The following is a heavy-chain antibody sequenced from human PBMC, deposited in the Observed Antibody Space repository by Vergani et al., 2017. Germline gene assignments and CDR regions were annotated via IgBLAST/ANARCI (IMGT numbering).Heavy chain of an antibody. CDR2: ISYSGDT. CDR3: ARGGWLVPDV. Sequence: QVQLQESGPRLVKPSQTLSLTCTVSGDSISPYFWTWIRQPPGQGLEWIGYISYSGDTNCAPSLKSRVSISLDTSKNQFSLQVNSVTPSDTAVYYCARGGWLVPDVWGQGTLVTVSS. V-gene: IGHV4-59*01. D-gene: IGHD2-21*02. CDR1: GDSISPYF. J-gene: IGHJ4*02.